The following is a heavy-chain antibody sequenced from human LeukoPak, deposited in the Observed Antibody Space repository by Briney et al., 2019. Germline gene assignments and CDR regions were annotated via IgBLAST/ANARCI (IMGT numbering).Heavy chain of an antibody. D-gene: IGHD3/OR15-3a*01. Sequence: QPGGSLTLSCEASGFTFSRYAMMWVRQPPGKGLGWISTIIGSGSGAFYADSVTGRFTISRDNSENTMFLQMDNVRADDTALYYCAKGAATGLVDWFDPWGQGTLVSVS. CDR1: GFTFSRYA. J-gene: IGHJ5*02. V-gene: IGHV3-23*01. CDR3: AKGAATGLVDWFDP. CDR2: IIGSGSGA.